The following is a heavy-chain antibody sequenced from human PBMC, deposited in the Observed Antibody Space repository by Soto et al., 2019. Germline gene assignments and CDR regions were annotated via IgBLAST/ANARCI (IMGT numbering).Heavy chain of an antibody. D-gene: IGHD3-16*02. Sequence: QAQLQQWGAGLLKPSETLSLTCAVYGGSFSGYYWSWIRQPPGKGLEWIGEINHSGSTNYNPSLKSRVTISVDTSKNQFSLKLSSVTAADTAVYYCARGPYDYIWGSYRFDYWGQGTLVTVSS. CDR1: GGSFSGYY. V-gene: IGHV4-34*01. CDR3: ARGPYDYIWGSYRFDY. J-gene: IGHJ4*02. CDR2: INHSGST.